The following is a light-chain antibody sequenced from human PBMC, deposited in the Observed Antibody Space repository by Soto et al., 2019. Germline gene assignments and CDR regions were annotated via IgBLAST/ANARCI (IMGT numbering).Light chain of an antibody. J-gene: IGKJ1*01. V-gene: IGKV1-17*01. CDR3: LQLRSYPWT. Sequence: DIQMTQSPSSLSASVGDRITITCRASQAIRNDLAWFQQTSGKAPKRLIYAASSLQSGVPSRFSGSGSGTDFTLTISSLQPEDFATYYCLQLRSYPWTFGQGTKVEIK. CDR1: QAIRND. CDR2: AAS.